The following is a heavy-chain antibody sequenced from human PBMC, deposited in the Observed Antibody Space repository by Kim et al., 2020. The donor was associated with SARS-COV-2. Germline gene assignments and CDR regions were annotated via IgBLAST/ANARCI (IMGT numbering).Heavy chain of an antibody. CDR2: ISGSGGST. J-gene: IGHJ4*02. D-gene: IGHD6-13*01. V-gene: IGHV3-23*01. CDR1: GFTFSSYA. Sequence: GGSLRLSCAASGFTFSSYAMSWVRQAPGKGLEWVSAISGSGGSTYYADSVKGRFTISRDNSKNTLYLQMNSLRAEDTAVYYCAKDLRSSWYWTLDYWGQGTLVTVSS. CDR3: AKDLRSSWYWTLDY.